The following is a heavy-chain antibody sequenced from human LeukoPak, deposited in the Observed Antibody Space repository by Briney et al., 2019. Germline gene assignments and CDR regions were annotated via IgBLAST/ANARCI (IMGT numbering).Heavy chain of an antibody. Sequence: PGGSLRLSCAASGFTFSSYAMHWVRQTPGKGLEYVSAISTNGGGTYYANSVKGRFTISRDNSKNTLYLQMGSLRAEDMAVYFCARYCNGVTCYSGYDSWGQGTLVTVSS. CDR2: ISTNGGGT. V-gene: IGHV3-64*01. CDR1: GFTFSSYA. CDR3: ARYCNGVTCYSGYDS. D-gene: IGHD2-15*01. J-gene: IGHJ5*01.